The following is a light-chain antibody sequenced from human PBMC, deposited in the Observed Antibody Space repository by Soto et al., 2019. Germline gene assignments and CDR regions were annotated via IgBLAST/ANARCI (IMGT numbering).Light chain of an antibody. Sequence: QSALTQPRSVSGSPGQSVTISCTGTSSDVGGYNSVSWYQQHPGKAPKLMIYDVSKRPSGVPDRFSGSKSGNTASLTISGLQADDEAAYYCCSYAGSFYVFGTGTKLTVL. V-gene: IGLV2-11*01. CDR1: SSDVGGYNS. CDR3: CSYAGSFYV. CDR2: DVS. J-gene: IGLJ1*01.